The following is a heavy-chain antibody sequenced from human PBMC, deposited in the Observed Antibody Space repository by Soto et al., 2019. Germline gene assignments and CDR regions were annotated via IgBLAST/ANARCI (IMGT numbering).Heavy chain of an antibody. V-gene: IGHV5-10-1*01. CDR1: GYSFTTYW. CDR3: ARLEKWYYNYYGLDV. J-gene: IGHJ6*02. D-gene: IGHD1-26*01. Sequence: PGESLKISCQGSGYSFTTYWISWVRQMPGKGLEWMGKIDPGDSSTNYSPSFRGHITISVDRSINIAHLQFSSLEAADTAVYYCARLEKWYYNYYGLDVWGQGTMVTVSS. CDR2: IDPGDSST.